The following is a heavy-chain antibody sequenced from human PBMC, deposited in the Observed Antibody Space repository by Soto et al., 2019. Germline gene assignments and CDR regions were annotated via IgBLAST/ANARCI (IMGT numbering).Heavy chain of an antibody. CDR2: IYPGDSDT. D-gene: IGHD6-19*01. CDR3: ARRGAVAGDYYYDMDV. Sequence: GESLKISCKGSGYSFTSYWIGWVRQMPGKGLEWMGIIYPGDSDTRYSPSFQGQVTISADKSISTAYLQWSSLKASDTAMYYCARRGAVAGDYYYDMDVWGQGTTVTASS. V-gene: IGHV5-51*01. J-gene: IGHJ6*02. CDR1: GYSFTSYW.